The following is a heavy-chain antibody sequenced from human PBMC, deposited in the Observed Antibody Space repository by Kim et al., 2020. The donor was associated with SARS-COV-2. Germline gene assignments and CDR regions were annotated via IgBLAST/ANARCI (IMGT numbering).Heavy chain of an antibody. J-gene: IGHJ4*02. CDR3: ASQIITMVRGAAPGGIGY. CDR1: GFTFSSYS. CDR2: ISSSSSYI. D-gene: IGHD3-10*01. Sequence: GGSLRLSCAASGFTFSSYSMNWVRQAPGKGLEWVSSISSSSSYIYYADSVKGRFTISRDNAKNSLYLQMNSLRAEDTAVYYCASQIITMVRGAAPGGIGYWGQGTLVTVSS. V-gene: IGHV3-21*01.